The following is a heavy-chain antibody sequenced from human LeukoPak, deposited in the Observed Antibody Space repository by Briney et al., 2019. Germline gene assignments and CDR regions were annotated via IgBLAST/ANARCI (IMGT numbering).Heavy chain of an antibody. J-gene: IGHJ6*03. CDR2: ISSSSSTI. CDR3: GRALGAAWGYFGFRQVRAARPAGAVGGGGYYYYYYMDV. CDR1: GFTFSSYS. Sequence: GGSLRLSCAASGFTFSSYSMNWVRQAPGKGLEWVSYISSSSSTIYYADSVKGRFTISRDNAKNSLYLQMNSLRAEDPAVYYCGRALGAAWGYFGFRQVRAARPAGAVGGGGYYYYYYMDVWGKGTTVTVSS. V-gene: IGHV3-48*01. D-gene: IGHD6-6*01.